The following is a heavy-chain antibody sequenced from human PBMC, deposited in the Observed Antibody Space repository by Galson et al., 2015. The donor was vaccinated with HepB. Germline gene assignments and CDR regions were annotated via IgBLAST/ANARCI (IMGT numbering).Heavy chain of an antibody. V-gene: IGHV1-69*13. CDR3: ARVISRYDFWSGFGENWFDP. Sequence: SVKVSCKASGGTFSSYAISWVRQAPGQGLEWMGGIIPIFGTANYAQKFQGRVTITADESTSTAYMELSSLRSEDTAVYYCARVISRYDFWSGFGENWFDPWGQGTLVTVSS. CDR2: IIPIFGTA. CDR1: GGTFSSYA. J-gene: IGHJ5*02. D-gene: IGHD3-3*01.